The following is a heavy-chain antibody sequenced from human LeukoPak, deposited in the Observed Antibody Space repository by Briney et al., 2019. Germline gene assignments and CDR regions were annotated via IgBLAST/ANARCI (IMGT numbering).Heavy chain of an antibody. CDR1: GFTFSSYA. Sequence: SGGSLRLSCAASGFTFSSYAMHWVRQAPGKGLEWVAVIWYDGSNKYYADSVKGRFTISRDNSKNTLYLQMNSLRAEDTAVYYCARVSYGDYEEDYWGQGTLVTVSS. CDR3: ARVSYGDYEEDY. V-gene: IGHV3-33*08. D-gene: IGHD4-17*01. CDR2: IWYDGSNK. J-gene: IGHJ4*02.